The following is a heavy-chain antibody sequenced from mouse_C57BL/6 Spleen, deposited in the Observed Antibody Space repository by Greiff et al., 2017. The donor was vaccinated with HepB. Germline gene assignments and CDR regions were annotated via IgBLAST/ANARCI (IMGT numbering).Heavy chain of an antibody. CDR1: GYTFTSYW. CDR2: IDPSDSYT. J-gene: IGHJ3*01. D-gene: IGHD2-3*01. V-gene: IGHV1-69*01. Sequence: QVQLQQPGAELVMPGASVKLSCKASGYTFTSYWMHWVKQRPGQGLEWIGEIDPSDSYTNYNQKFKGKSTLTVDKSSSTAYMQLSSLTSEDSAVYYCARFYDGSQGFAYWGQVTLVTVSA. CDR3: ARFYDGSQGFAY.